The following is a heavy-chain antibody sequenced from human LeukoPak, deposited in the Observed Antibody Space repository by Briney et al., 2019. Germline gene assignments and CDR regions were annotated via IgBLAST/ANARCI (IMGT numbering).Heavy chain of an antibody. J-gene: IGHJ4*02. Sequence: GGSLRLSCAASGFTFSSYAMSWVRQAPGKGLEWVSAISGSGGSTYYADSVKGRFTISRDNSKNTLYLQMNSLRAEDTAVYYCAKINAKYTAMVREHFDYWGQGTLVTVSS. CDR3: AKINAKYTAMVREHFDY. V-gene: IGHV3-23*01. CDR1: GFTFSSYA. D-gene: IGHD5-18*01. CDR2: ISGSGGST.